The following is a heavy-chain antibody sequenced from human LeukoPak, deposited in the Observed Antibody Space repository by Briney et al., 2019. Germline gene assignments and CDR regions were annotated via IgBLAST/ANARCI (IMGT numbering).Heavy chain of an antibody. D-gene: IGHD2/OR15-2a*01. V-gene: IGHV3-48*03. Sequence: PGGSLRLSCAASGFTFDAYEINWVRQAPGKGLEWVSYISGSGRTIYYADSVKGRFTISWDSAKNSVYLQMNRLRAEDTAVYYCARGVYGRFDPWGQGTLVTVSS. CDR1: GFTFDAYE. J-gene: IGHJ5*02. CDR2: ISGSGRTI. CDR3: ARGVYGRFDP.